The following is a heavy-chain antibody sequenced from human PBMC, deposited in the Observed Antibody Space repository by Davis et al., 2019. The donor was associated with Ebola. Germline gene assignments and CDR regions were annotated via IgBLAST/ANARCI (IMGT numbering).Heavy chain of an antibody. Sequence: GESLKISCAASGFTFSNYAMSWVRQAPGKGLEWVSSISGGGENTYYPDSVKGRFTISRDNSKNTLFLQMNSLRPEDTAVYYCAKGNTDSCYSASDYWGQGTLVTVSS. V-gene: IGHV3-23*01. CDR3: AKGNTDSCYSASDY. CDR2: ISGGGENT. CDR1: GFTFSNYA. J-gene: IGHJ4*02. D-gene: IGHD2-15*01.